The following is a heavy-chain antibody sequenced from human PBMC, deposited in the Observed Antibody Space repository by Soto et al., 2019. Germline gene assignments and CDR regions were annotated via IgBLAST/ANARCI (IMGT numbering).Heavy chain of an antibody. V-gene: IGHV4-34*01. J-gene: IGHJ4*02. Sequence: NPSETLSLTCAVYGGSFSGYYWSWIRQPPGKGLEWIGEINHSGSTNYNPSLKSRVTISVDTSKNQFSLKLSSVTAADTAVYYCARGRQFTYYYDSSGYYRPYFDYWGQGTLVTVSS. D-gene: IGHD3-22*01. CDR3: ARGRQFTYYYDSSGYYRPYFDY. CDR1: GGSFSGYY. CDR2: INHSGST.